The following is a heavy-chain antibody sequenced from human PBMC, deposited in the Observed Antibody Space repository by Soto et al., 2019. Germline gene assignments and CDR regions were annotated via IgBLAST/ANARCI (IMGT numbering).Heavy chain of an antibody. CDR3: ARHITMVRGVIIGAYYYYGMDV. V-gene: IGHV4-39*01. CDR2: IYYSGST. CDR1: GGSISSSSYY. Sequence: KSSETLSLTCTVSGGSISSSSYYWGWIRQPPGKGLEWIGSIYYSGSTYYNPSLKSRVTISVDTSKNQFSLKLSSVTAADTAVYYCARHITMVRGVIIGAYYYYGMDVWGQGTTVTVSS. D-gene: IGHD3-10*01. J-gene: IGHJ6*02.